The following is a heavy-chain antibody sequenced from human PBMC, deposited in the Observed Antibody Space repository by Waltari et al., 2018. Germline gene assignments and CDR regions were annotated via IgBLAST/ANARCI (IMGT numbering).Heavy chain of an antibody. D-gene: IGHD6-19*01. V-gene: IGHV1-3*01. Sequence: QVQLVQSGAEVKKPGASVKVSCKASGYTFTSYAMHWVRQAPGQRLEWMGWINAGNGNTKYSQKFQGRVTITRDTSASTAYMELSSLRSEDTAVYYCAKSIAVAGTIPFDYWGQGTLVTVAS. J-gene: IGHJ4*02. CDR1: GYTFTSYA. CDR3: AKSIAVAGTIPFDY. CDR2: INAGNGNT.